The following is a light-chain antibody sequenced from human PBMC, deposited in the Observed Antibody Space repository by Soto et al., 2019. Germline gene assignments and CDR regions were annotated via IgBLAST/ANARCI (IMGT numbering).Light chain of an antibody. CDR1: QGINSY. Sequence: DIQLTHSPSFLSSSVGDRVAFTCRASQGINSYLAWYQQEPGKAPKLLIYTASTLQSGVPSRFSGSGSGTEFTLTISSLQPDDFATYYCQNYNSYSEEFGQGTKVDIK. V-gene: IGKV1-9*01. CDR2: TAS. CDR3: QNYNSYSEE. J-gene: IGKJ1*01.